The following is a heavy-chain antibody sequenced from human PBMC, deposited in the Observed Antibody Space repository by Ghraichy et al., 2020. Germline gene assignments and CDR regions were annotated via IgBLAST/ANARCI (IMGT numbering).Heavy chain of an antibody. D-gene: IGHD4-17*01. J-gene: IGHJ4*02. V-gene: IGHV4-34*01. CDR2: INHSGST. Sequence: SETLSLTCAVYGGSFSGYYWSWIRQPPGKGLEWIGEINHSGSTNYNPSLKSRVTISVDTSKNQFSLKLSSVTAADTAVYYCARVGLDYGDTPNDYWGQGTLVTVSS. CDR1: GGSFSGYY. CDR3: ARVGLDYGDTPNDY.